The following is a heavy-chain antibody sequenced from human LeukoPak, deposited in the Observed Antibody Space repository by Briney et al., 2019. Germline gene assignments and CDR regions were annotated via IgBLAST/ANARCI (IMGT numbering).Heavy chain of an antibody. Sequence: PGGSLRLSCAASGFTFDDYAMHWVRQAPGKGLEWVSGISWNSGSIGYADSVKGRFTISRDNAKNSLYLQMNSLRAEDTALYYCAKDTISGGVSGSYDYWGQGTLVTVSS. V-gene: IGHV3-9*01. CDR2: ISWNSGSI. J-gene: IGHJ4*02. CDR3: AKDTISGGVSGSYDY. CDR1: GFTFDDYA. D-gene: IGHD1-26*01.